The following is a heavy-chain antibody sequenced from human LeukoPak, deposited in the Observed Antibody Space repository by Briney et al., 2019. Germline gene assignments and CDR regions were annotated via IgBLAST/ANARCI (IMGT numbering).Heavy chain of an antibody. CDR1: GFIFSDYW. CDR3: AKDLWGSSGWEIDY. CDR2: IRQDGSDK. D-gene: IGHD3-22*01. Sequence: PGGSLRLSCAASGFIFSDYWMTWVRQAPGKGLEWVANIRQDGSDKYYVDSVKGRFTISRDNAKNSLYLQMNSLRAEDTAVYYCAKDLWGSSGWEIDYWGQGTLVTVSS. J-gene: IGHJ4*02. V-gene: IGHV3-7*01.